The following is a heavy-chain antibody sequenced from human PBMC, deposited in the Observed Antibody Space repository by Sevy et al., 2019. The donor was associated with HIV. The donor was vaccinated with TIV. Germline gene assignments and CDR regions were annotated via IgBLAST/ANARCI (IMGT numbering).Heavy chain of an antibody. CDR3: ARDSSVVGYFDY. V-gene: IGHV3-48*01. CDR1: GFTFSWES. J-gene: IGHJ4*02. D-gene: IGHD3-3*02. Sequence: GGSLRRSCVASGFTFSWESMNWVRQAPGKGLEWLSYISSGSRIIYYADSVKGRFTISRDNAKNSLYLQMNSLRAEDTAVYYCARDSSVVGYFDYWGPGSLVTVSS. CDR2: ISSGSRII.